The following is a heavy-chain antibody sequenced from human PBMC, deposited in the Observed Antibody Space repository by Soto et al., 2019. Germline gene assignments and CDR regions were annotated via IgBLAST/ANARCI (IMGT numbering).Heavy chain of an antibody. D-gene: IGHD6-19*01. Sequence: PSETLSLTCTLSGGSISSSSYYWGWIRQPPGKGLEWSGSIYYSASTYYNPSLKSRVTISVDTSKNQFSLKLSSVSAADTAVYYCARRVYMDSSGWSYVFDNWGDGTRGTSSS. CDR1: GGSISSSSYY. J-gene: IGHJ4*01. CDR2: IYYSAST. CDR3: ARRVYMDSSGWSYVFDN. V-gene: IGHV4-39*01.